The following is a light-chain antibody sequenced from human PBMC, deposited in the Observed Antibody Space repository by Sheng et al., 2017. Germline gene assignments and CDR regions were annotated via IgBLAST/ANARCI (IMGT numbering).Light chain of an antibody. CDR2: KDS. V-gene: IGLV3-25*03. J-gene: IGLJ1*01. CDR1: PLAKQY. Sequence: YELTQPPSVSVSPGQTARITCSGDPLAKQYAYWYQQKPGQAPVVVIFKDSERPSGIPERFSGSSSGTTVTLTISGAQAEDEADYYCQSADTSGTYYVFGPGTTVTVL. CDR3: QSADTSGTYYV.